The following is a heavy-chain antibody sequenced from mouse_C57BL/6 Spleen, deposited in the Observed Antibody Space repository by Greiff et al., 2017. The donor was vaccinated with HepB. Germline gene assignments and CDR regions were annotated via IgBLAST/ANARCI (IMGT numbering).Heavy chain of an antibody. CDR3: APVTRYGYDRGFAY. CDR2: IYPGDGDT. Sequence: VQLQQSGPELVKPGASVKISCKASGYAFSSSWMNWVKQRPGKGLEWIGRIYPGDGDTNYNGKFKGKATLTADKSSSTAYMQLSSLTSEDSAVYFCAPVTRYGYDRGFAYWGQGTLVTVSA. CDR1: GYAFSSSW. J-gene: IGHJ3*01. D-gene: IGHD2-2*01. V-gene: IGHV1-82*01.